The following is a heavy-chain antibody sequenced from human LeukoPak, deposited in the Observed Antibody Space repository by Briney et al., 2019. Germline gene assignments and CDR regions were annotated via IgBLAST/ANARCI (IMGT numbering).Heavy chain of an antibody. V-gene: IGHV1-2*02. Sequence: ASVKVSCKASGYTFTGYYMHWVRQAPGQGLEWRGWINPNSGDTNHAQKFQGRVTMTRDTSISTAYMELSRLRSDDTAVYYCARGWRVVDYWGQGTLVTVSS. CDR1: GYTFTGYY. CDR2: INPNSGDT. CDR3: ARGWRVVDY. D-gene: IGHD6-13*01. J-gene: IGHJ4*02.